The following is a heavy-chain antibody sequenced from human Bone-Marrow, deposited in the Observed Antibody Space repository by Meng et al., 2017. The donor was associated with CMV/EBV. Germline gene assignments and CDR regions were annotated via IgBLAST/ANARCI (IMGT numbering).Heavy chain of an antibody. D-gene: IGHD2-2*01. J-gene: IGHJ3*02. Sequence: GESLKISCAASGFTFIFYNMSWVRQAPGKGLEWVSSINSSSSYIYYADSVKGRFTISRDNAKNSLYLQMNSLRAEDTAVYYCARECSTSCYFLDAFDSWGQGTMVTVSS. V-gene: IGHV3-21*01. CDR3: ARECSTSCYFLDAFDS. CDR1: GFTFIFYN. CDR2: INSSSSYI.